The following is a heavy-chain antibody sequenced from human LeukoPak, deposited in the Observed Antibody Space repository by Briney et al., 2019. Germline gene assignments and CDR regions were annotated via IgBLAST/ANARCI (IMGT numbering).Heavy chain of an antibody. J-gene: IGHJ4*02. D-gene: IGHD1-26*01. CDR2: ISYDGSNK. CDR3: AKDRGSTTNDY. CDR1: GFTFSSYG. V-gene: IGHV3-30*18. Sequence: TGGSLRLSCAASGFTFSSYGMHWVRQAPGKGLEWVAVISYDGSNKYYADSVKGRFTISRDNSKNTLYLQMNSLRAEDTAVYYCAKDRGSTTNDYWGQGTLVTVSS.